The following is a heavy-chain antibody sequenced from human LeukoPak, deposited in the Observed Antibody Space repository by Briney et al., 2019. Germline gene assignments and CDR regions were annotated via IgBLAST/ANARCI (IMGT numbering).Heavy chain of an antibody. CDR3: AKGLWFGELFPVGGVDV. V-gene: IGHV3-23*01. Sequence: GGALTLSRAASGFTLSRYVMSWVRQAPGKGLEWVSAISGSGGSTYYADSVKGRFTISRDNSKNTLYLQRNSLRAEDTAVYYCAKGLWFGELFPVGGVDVWGKGTTVTVSS. D-gene: IGHD3-10*01. CDR2: ISGSGGST. CDR1: GFTLSRYV. J-gene: IGHJ6*04.